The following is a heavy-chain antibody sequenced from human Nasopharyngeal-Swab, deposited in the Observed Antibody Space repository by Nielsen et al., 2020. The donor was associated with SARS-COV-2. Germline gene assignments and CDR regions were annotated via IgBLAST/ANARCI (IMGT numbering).Heavy chain of an antibody. CDR2: ISYDGSNK. J-gene: IGHJ3*02. D-gene: IGHD6-13*01. CDR1: GFTFSSYG. Sequence: GESLKISCAASGFTFSSYGMHWVRQAPGKGLEWVAVISYDGSNKYYADSVKGRFTISRDNSKNTLYLQMNSLRAEDTAVYYCARDAAAGSGAFDIWGQGTMVTVSS. CDR3: ARDAAAGSGAFDI. V-gene: IGHV3-30*03.